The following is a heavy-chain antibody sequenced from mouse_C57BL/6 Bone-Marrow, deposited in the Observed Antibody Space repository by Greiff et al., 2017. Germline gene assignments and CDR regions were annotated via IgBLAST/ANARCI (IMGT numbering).Heavy chain of an antibody. CDR3: ATNRVYAMDY. CDR1: GYTFTSYG. CDR2: IYPRSGNT. V-gene: IGHV1-81*01. J-gene: IGHJ4*01. Sequence: VQRVESGAELARPGASVKLSCKASGYTFTSYGISWVKQRTGQGLEWIGEIYPRSGNTYYNEKFKGKATLTADKSSSTAYMELRSLTSEDSAVYFCATNRVYAMDYWGQGTSVTVSS.